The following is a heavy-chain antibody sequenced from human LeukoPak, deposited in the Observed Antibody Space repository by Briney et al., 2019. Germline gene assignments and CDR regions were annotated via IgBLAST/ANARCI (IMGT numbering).Heavy chain of an antibody. D-gene: IGHD3-10*01. J-gene: IGHJ4*02. CDR2: IYYSGST. V-gene: IGHV4-39*01. Sequence: SETLSLTCTVSGGSISSSSYYWGWIRQPPGKGLEWIGSIYYSGSTYYNPSLKSRVTISVDTSKNQFSQKLSSVTAADTAVYYCARHGSGLRGNFDYWGQGTLVTVSS. CDR3: ARHGSGLRGNFDY. CDR1: GGSISSSSYY.